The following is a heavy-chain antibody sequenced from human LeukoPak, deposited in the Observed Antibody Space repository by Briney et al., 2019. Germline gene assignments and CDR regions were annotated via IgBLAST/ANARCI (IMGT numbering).Heavy chain of an antibody. CDR2: ISASGGST. V-gene: IGHV3-23*01. J-gene: IGHJ4*02. CDR1: GFTFSSYA. CDR3: AKGRGYSGYDFFDY. Sequence: QPGGSLRLSCAASGFTFSSYAMSWVRQAPGKGLEWVSAISASGGSTFYADSVKGRFTISRDNSKNTLYLQMNSLRAEDTALYCCAKGRGYSGYDFFDYWGQGTLVTVSS. D-gene: IGHD5-12*01.